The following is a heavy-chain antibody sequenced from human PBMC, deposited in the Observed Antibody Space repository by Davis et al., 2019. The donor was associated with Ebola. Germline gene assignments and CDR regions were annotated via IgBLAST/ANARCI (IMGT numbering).Heavy chain of an antibody. CDR3: ARDVSV. D-gene: IGHD5/OR15-5a*01. Sequence: SETLSLTCAVYGGSFSGYYWSWIRQPPGKGLEWIGEINHSGNTNYNPSLKSRVTISVDTSKNQFSLKLSSVTAADTAVYYCARDVSVWGQGTLVTVSS. CDR2: INHSGNT. V-gene: IGHV4-34*01. CDR1: GGSFSGYY. J-gene: IGHJ4*02.